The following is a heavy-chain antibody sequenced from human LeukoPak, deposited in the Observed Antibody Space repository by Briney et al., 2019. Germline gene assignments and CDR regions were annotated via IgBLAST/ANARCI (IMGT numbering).Heavy chain of an antibody. CDR2: IYSGGST. D-gene: IGHD5-18*01. CDR3: ASLVTAMVTHFDY. Sequence: GGSLRLSCAASGFTVSSNYMSWVRQAPGKGLEWVSVIYSGGSTYYADSVKGRFTISRDNSKNTLYLQMNSLRAEDTAVYYCASLVTAMVTHFDYWGQGTLVTVSS. J-gene: IGHJ4*02. V-gene: IGHV3-66*01. CDR1: GFTVSSNY.